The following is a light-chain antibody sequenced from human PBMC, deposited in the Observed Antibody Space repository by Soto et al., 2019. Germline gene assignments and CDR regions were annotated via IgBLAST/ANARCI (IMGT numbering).Light chain of an antibody. Sequence: QSALTQPASVSGSPGQSITISCTGTSSNVGGYNDVSWYQQHPGKAPKLIIYEVSNRPSGVSNRFSGSKSGNTASLTISGLQAEDEADYYCNSYTSKSTGVFGTGTKVTVL. CDR2: EVS. V-gene: IGLV2-14*01. CDR3: NSYTSKSTGV. CDR1: SSNVGGYND. J-gene: IGLJ1*01.